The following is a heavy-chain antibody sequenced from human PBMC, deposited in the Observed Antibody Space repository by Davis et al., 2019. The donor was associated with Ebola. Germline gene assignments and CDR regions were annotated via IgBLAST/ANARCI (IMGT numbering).Heavy chain of an antibody. CDR2: IYYSGST. J-gene: IGHJ6*02. Sequence: MPGGSLRLSCAVYGGSFSGYYWSWIRQPPGKGLEWIGSIYYSGSTYYNPSLKSRVTISVDTSKNQFSLKLSSVTAADTAVYYCVRHSVTTLAFMDVWGQGTTVTVSS. D-gene: IGHD4-11*01. CDR1: GGSFSGYY. CDR3: VRHSVTTLAFMDV. V-gene: IGHV4-34*01.